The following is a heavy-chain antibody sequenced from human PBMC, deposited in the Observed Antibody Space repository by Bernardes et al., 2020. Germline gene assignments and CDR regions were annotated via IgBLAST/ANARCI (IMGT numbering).Heavy chain of an antibody. D-gene: IGHD2-15*01. V-gene: IGHV3-23*01. Sequence: GWSLRLSCAASGFTFSSYAMSWVRQAPGKGLEWVSAISGSGGSTYYADSVKGRFTISRDNSKNTLYLQMNSLRAEDTAVYYCARVLAVVVVAALDYWGQGTLVTVSS. CDR1: GFTFSSYA. CDR2: ISGSGGST. J-gene: IGHJ4*02. CDR3: ARVLAVVVVAALDY.